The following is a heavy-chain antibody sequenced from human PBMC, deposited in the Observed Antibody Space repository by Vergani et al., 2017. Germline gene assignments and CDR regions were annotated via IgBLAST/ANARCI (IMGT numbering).Heavy chain of an antibody. D-gene: IGHD2-21*02. CDR2: ISNSGNTI. CDR3: ARDRCGGACFMSNWLDT. J-gene: IGHJ5*02. V-gene: IGHV3-11*01. CDR1: GFSFSDHY. Sequence: QVQLVESGGGLVKPGGSLRLSCAASGFSFSDHYMTWIRQAPGKGLEWVSYISNSGNTIEYADSVKGRFSISRDNAKSSLFLQMDSLRAEDTAVYYCARDRCGGACFMSNWLDTWGQGTLVSVSS.